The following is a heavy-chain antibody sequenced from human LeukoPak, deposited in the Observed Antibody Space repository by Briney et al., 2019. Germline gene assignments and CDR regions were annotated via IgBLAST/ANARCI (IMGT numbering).Heavy chain of an antibody. V-gene: IGHV4-39*01. CDR3: ARHDIVVVPAAIRPPIEYFQH. J-gene: IGHJ1*01. D-gene: IGHD2-2*02. CDR2: IYYSGST. CDR1: GGSISSSSYY. Sequence: PSETLSLTCTVSGGSISSSSYYWGWIRQPPGKGLEWIGSIYYSGSTYYNPSLKSRVTISVDTSKNQFSLKLSSVTAADTAVYYCARHDIVVVPAAIRPPIEYFQHWGQGTLVTVSS.